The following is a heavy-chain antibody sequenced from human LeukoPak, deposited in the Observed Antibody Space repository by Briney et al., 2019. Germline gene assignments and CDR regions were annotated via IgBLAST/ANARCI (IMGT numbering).Heavy chain of an antibody. CDR1: GGSFSGYY. D-gene: IGHD6-13*01. Sequence: SETLSLTCAVYGGSFSGYYWSWIRQPPGKGLEWIGEINHSGSTSSNPSLRSRLTISGDTSKNQFSLRLSSVTAADTAMYYCARDSGGAAGGSGMGYGLDIWGQGTMVTVSS. J-gene: IGHJ3*02. CDR2: INHSGST. CDR3: ARDSGGAAGGSGMGYGLDI. V-gene: IGHV4-34*01.